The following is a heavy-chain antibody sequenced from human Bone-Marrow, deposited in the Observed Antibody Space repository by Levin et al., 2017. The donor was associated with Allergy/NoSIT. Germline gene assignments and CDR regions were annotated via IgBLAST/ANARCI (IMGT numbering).Heavy chain of an antibody. CDR1: GYNFGGYW. CDR2: IYPGDSDT. J-gene: IGHJ4*02. V-gene: IGHV5-51*01. D-gene: IGHD4-17*01. CDR3: ARHGGSSPVDFGDYFQD. Sequence: GESLKISCKGSGYNFGGYWIGWVRQMPGKGLEWVGIIYPGDSDTRYSPSFQGQVTIPADTSTSSAYLQWSSLKASDTAMYYGARHGGSSPVDFGDYFQDWGQGSLVTVSS.